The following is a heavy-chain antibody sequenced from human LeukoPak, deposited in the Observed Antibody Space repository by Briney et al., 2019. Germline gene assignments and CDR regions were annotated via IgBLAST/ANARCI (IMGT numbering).Heavy chain of an antibody. CDR1: GFIFTNYF. D-gene: IGHD2-21*02. J-gene: IGHJ3*02. CDR2: IKQDGSEK. V-gene: IGHV3-7*03. CDR3: ARVSTAILVHAFDI. Sequence: PGGSLRLSCAASGFIFTNYFMSWVRQAPGKGLEWVANIKQDGSEKYYVDSVKGRFTISRDNAKNSLYLQMNSLRAEDTAVYYCARVSTAILVHAFDIWGQGTMVTVSS.